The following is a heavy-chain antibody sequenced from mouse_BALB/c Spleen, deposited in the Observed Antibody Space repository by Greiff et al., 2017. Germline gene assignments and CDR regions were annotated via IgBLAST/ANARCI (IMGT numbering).Heavy chain of an antibody. V-gene: IGHV5-12-1*01. J-gene: IGHJ3*01. Sequence: EVKLMESGGGLVKPGGSLKLSCAASGFAFSSYDMSWVRQTPEKRLEWVAYISSGGGSTYYPDTVKGRFTISRDNAKNTLYLQMSSLKSEDTAMYYCARPNWAWFAYWGQGTLVTVSA. CDR3: ARPNWAWFAY. D-gene: IGHD4-1*01. CDR1: GFAFSSYD. CDR2: ISSGGGST.